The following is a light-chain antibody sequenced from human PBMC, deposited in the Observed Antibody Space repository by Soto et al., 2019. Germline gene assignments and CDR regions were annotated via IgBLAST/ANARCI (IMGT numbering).Light chain of an antibody. CDR2: RDT. CDR3: QVWDSSTVV. V-gene: IGLV3-9*01. CDR1: NIGSKN. Sequence: SYELTQPLSVSVALGQTARITCGGNNIGSKNVHWYQLNPGQAPVLVIYRDTNRPSGIPERFSGSNSRNTATLAISGAQVGDDADYYCQVWDSSTVVFGGGTKLTVL. J-gene: IGLJ3*02.